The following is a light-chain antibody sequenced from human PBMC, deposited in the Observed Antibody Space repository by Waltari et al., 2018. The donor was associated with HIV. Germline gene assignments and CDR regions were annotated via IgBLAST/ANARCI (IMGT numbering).Light chain of an antibody. CDR2: DVT. CDR3: CSFVGSYSYV. V-gene: IGLV2-11*01. Sequence: QSALTQHRPVSAPPGQSAILSCSGSSGVIDGSSFVSWSQHHPGKAPKVIIYDVTKRPSGVPDRFSGSRSGNTASLTISGLQAEDEAEYYCCSFVGSYSYVFGSGTKVTVL. CDR1: SGVIDGSSF. J-gene: IGLJ1*01.